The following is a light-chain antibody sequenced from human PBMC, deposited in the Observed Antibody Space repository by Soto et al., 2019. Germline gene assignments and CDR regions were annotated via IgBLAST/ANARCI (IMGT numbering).Light chain of an antibody. V-gene: IGKV1-5*03. CDR3: QQTYSTPGWT. Sequence: DIQMAQSPSTLSGSVGDRVTITCRASQTISSWLAWYQQKPGKAPKLLIYKASTLKSGVPSRFSGSGSGTDFTFIISSLQPEDSATYYCQQTYSTPGWTFGQGTKVDIK. J-gene: IGKJ1*01. CDR2: KAS. CDR1: QTISSW.